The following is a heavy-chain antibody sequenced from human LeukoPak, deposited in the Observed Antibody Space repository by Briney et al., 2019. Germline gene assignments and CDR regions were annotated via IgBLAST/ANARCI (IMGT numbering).Heavy chain of an antibody. V-gene: IGHV5-51*01. Sequence: GESLKISCQSFGYPFTTSWIGWVRQLPGKGLEWTAIIYAGNSDAKYSPTFQGQVSISTDRAISTAYLHWSSLKASDTAIYYCAIINHPDGRVYWGQGTLVTVSS. CDR3: AIINHPDGRVY. J-gene: IGHJ4*02. D-gene: IGHD5-24*01. CDR2: IYAGNSDA. CDR1: GYPFTTSW.